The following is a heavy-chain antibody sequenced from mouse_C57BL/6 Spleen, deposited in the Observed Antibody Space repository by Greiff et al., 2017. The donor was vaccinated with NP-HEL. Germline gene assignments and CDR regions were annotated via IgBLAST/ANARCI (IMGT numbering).Heavy chain of an antibody. CDR3: ACGEDGYVYAMDY. D-gene: IGHD2-2*01. V-gene: IGHV1-7*01. CDR2: INPSSGYT. CDR1: GYTFTSYW. Sequence: VQLQQSGAELAKPGASVKLSCKASGYTFTSYWMHWVKQRPGQGLEWIGYINPSSGYTKYNQKFKDKATLTAEKYSSTAYMQLSSLTYEDSAVSECACGEDGYVYAMDYWGQGASVTVSS. J-gene: IGHJ4*01.